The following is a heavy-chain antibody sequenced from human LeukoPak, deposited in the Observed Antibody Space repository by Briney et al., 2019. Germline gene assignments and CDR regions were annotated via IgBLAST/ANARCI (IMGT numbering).Heavy chain of an antibody. CDR3: ARVIGSYDDSAY. Sequence: PGGSLRLSCAASGFTFSSYSMNWVRQAPGKGLEWISYITSSSSSMYYADSVKGRFTISRDNAKNSLYLQMNSLRAEDTAVYYCARVIGSYDDSAYWGQGTLVTVSS. CDR1: GFTFSSYS. J-gene: IGHJ4*02. CDR2: ITSSSSSM. D-gene: IGHD1-26*01. V-gene: IGHV3-48*04.